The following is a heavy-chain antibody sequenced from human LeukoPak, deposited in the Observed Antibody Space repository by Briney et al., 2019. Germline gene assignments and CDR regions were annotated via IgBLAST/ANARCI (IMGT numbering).Heavy chain of an antibody. CDR3: ARWAGFCTTNNCYNPFDY. CDR1: GGTFSSYA. CDR2: IIPILGIA. D-gene: IGHD2-2*02. Sequence: GASVKVSCKASGGTFSSYAISWVRQAPGQGLEWMGRIIPILGIANYAQKFQGRVTITADKSTSTAYMELSSLRSEDTAVYYCARWAGFCTTNNCYNPFDYWGQGTLVTVSS. J-gene: IGHJ4*02. V-gene: IGHV1-69*04.